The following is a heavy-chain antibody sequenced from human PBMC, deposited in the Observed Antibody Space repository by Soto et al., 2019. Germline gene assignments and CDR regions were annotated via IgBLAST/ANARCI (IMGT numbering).Heavy chain of an antibody. CDR1: GFTFSSYA. D-gene: IGHD6-25*01. CDR3: AQSGQSIWANMDV. V-gene: IGHV3-23*01. CDR2: ISGSGDKT. J-gene: IGHJ6*02. Sequence: EVQLLESGGGLVQPGGSLRLSCAASGFTFSSYAINWVRQAPGKGLEWVSTISGSGDKTYYADSVKGRFTISRDNSKNSLSLQMNCLRAEDTAVYYCAQSGQSIWANMDVWGQGTTVTVSS.